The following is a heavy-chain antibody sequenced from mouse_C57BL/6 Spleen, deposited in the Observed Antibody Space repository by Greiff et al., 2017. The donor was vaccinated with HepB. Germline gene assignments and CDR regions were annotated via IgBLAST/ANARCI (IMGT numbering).Heavy chain of an antibody. Sequence: VQLQQPGAELVKPGASVKLSCKASGYTFTSYWMHWVKQRPGQGLEWIGMIHPNSGSTNYNEKFKSKATLTVDKSSSTAYMQLSSLTSEDSAVYYCARYSNYGNWYFDVWGTGTTVTVSS. J-gene: IGHJ1*03. CDR3: ARYSNYGNWYFDV. D-gene: IGHD2-5*01. V-gene: IGHV1-64*01. CDR1: GYTFTSYW. CDR2: IHPNSGST.